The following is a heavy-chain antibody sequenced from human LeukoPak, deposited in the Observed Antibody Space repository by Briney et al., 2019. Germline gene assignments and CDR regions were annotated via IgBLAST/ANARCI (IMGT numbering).Heavy chain of an antibody. J-gene: IGHJ4*02. CDR3: AKGRGEYSGYAVLDS. D-gene: IGHD5-12*01. V-gene: IGHV3-30*18. Sequence: GGSLRLSCAASGFTFSSYGMHWVRQAPGKGLEWVAIISYDGSNRYYVDSVKGRFTISRDNSKNTLDLQMDSVGPEDTAVYYCAKGRGEYSGYAVLDSWGQGTLVTVSS. CDR1: GFTFSSYG. CDR2: ISYDGSNR.